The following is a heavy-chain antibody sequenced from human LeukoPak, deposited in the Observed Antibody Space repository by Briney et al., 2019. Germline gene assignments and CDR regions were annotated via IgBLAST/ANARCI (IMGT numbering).Heavy chain of an antibody. CDR1: GFIFSSYA. CDR3: AKEGTPAVLY. D-gene: IGHD1-14*01. V-gene: IGHV3-23*01. CDR2: ISGSGGST. Sequence: GESLKISCAASGFIFSSYAMSWVRQAPGKGLEWVSAISGSGGSTYYADSVKGRFTISRDNSKNTLYLQMNSLRAEDTAIYYCAKEGTPAVLYWGQGTLVTVSS. J-gene: IGHJ4*02.